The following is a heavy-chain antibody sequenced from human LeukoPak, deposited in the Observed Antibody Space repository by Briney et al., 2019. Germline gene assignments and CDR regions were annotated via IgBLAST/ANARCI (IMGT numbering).Heavy chain of an antibody. Sequence: GASVKVSCKASGGTLSSHTISWVRQTPGQGLEWMGGITPIFGTAKYAQKFQGRVTITAVESMSTAYMELSSLRSEDTAVYYCARGWLAETTVVTPYNYWGQGTLVTVSS. J-gene: IGHJ4*02. V-gene: IGHV1-69*01. D-gene: IGHD4-23*01. CDR1: GGTLSSHT. CDR3: ARGWLAETTVVTPYNY. CDR2: ITPIFGTA.